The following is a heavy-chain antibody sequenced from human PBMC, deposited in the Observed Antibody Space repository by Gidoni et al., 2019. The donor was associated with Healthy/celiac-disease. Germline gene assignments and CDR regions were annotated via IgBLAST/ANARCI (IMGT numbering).Heavy chain of an antibody. CDR3: ASSRPGGYYGMDV. Sequence: QVQLQQWGAGLLKPSETLSLTCAVYGGSFSGYYWSWIRQPPGKGLEWIGEINHSGSTNYNPSLKSRVTISVATSKHQFSLTLSSVTAADTAVYYCASSRPGGYYGMDVWGQGTTVTVSS. CDR2: INHSGST. CDR1: GGSFSGYY. V-gene: IGHV4-34*01. D-gene: IGHD3-16*01. J-gene: IGHJ6*02.